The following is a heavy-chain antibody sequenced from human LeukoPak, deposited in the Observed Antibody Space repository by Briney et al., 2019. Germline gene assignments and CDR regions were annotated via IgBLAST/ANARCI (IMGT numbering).Heavy chain of an antibody. Sequence: SETLSLTCTVSGGSISSYYWSWIRQPPGKGLEWMGYIYYSGSTNYNPSLKSRVTISVDTSKHQFSLKLSSVTAADTAVYYCARLPNAGSSWYHYYYGMDVSGQGATVTASS. CDR2: IYYSGST. CDR3: ARLPNAGSSWYHYYYGMDV. CDR1: GGSISSYY. D-gene: IGHD6-13*01. J-gene: IGHJ6*02. V-gene: IGHV4-59*08.